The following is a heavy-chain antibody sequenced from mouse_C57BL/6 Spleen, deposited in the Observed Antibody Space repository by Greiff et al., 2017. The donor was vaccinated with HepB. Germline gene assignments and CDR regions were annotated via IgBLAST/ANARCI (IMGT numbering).Heavy chain of an antibody. CDR1: GYTFTDYY. CDR3: ARGYGSSLDY. V-gene: IGHV1-26*01. D-gene: IGHD1-1*01. J-gene: IGHJ2*01. CDR2: INPNNGGT. Sequence: VQLQQSGPELVKPGASVKISCKASGYTFTDYYMNWVKQSHGKSLEWIGDINPNNGGTSYNQKFKGKATLTVDKSSSTAYMELRSLTSEDSAVYYCARGYGSSLDYWGQGTTLTVSS.